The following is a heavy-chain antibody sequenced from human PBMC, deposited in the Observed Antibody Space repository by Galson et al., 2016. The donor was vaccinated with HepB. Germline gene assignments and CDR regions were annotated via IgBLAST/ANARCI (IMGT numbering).Heavy chain of an antibody. CDR3: ARATMTKDLDY. V-gene: IGHV3-23*01. Sequence: SLRLSCAASGFTFSSYAMSWVRQAPGKGLEWVSTVSGRGVSTYYADSVKGRFTISRDNSKKTMDLQMSSLRAEDTAVYYCARATMTKDLDYWGQGTLVSVSS. J-gene: IGHJ4*02. CDR1: GFTFSSYA. D-gene: IGHD1-1*01. CDR2: VSGRGVST.